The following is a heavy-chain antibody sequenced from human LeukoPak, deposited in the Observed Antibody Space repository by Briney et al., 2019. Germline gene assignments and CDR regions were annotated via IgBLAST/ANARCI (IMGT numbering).Heavy chain of an antibody. J-gene: IGHJ6*04. CDR3: ARDRISAAGDYYGMDV. V-gene: IGHV4-30-4*01. D-gene: IGHD6-13*01. Sequence: PSETLSLTCTVSGRSISSGDYYWSWIRQPPGKGLEWIGYIYYSGSTYYNPSLKSRVTISVDTSKNQFSLKLSSVTAADTAVYYCARDRISAAGDYYGMDVWGKGTTVTVSS. CDR1: GRSISSGDYY. CDR2: IYYSGST.